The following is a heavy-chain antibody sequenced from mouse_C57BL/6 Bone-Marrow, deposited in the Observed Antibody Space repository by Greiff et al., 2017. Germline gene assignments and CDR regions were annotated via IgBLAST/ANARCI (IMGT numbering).Heavy chain of an antibody. CDR3: ARLKGYFDY. V-gene: IGHV5-6*01. CDR1: GFTFSSYG. CDR2: ISSGGSYT. J-gene: IGHJ2*01. D-gene: IGHD1-3*01. Sequence: EVKLMESGGDLVKPGGSLKLSCAASGFTFSSYGMSWVRQTPDKRLEWVATISSGGSYTYYPDSVKGRVTISRDNAKNTLYLQMSSLKSEDTAMYYCARLKGYFDYWGQGTTLTVSS.